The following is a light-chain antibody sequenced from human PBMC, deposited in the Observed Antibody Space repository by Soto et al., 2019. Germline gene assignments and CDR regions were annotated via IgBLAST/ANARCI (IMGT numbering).Light chain of an antibody. V-gene: IGLV2-14*01. Sequence: QSVLTQPASLSGSPGQSITISCTGTVSDMGAYNYVSWYQQHPGKAPKLIIYGVYHRPSGVSTRFSASKSAYTASLTISGLQAEDEADYYCSSFTTTYFYVFGPGTKVTVL. CDR1: VSDMGAYNY. CDR2: GVY. J-gene: IGLJ1*01. CDR3: SSFTTTYFYV.